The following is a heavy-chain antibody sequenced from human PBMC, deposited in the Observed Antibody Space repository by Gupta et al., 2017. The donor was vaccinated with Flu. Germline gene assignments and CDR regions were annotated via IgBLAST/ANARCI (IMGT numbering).Heavy chain of an antibody. D-gene: IGHD2-2*01. CDR2: ISGSGDST. CDR1: GFTFSNYA. Sequence: EVQPLEPGGGLVQPGGSLRRSCAASGFTFSNYAMSWVRQAPGKGLEWVSGISGSGDSTHYADSVKGRFTISRDNSKDTLYLQMNSMRAEDTAVYYCAKARSSTTTSCSNYWGQGTLVTVSA. CDR3: AKARSSTTTSCSNY. V-gene: IGHV3-23*01. J-gene: IGHJ4*02.